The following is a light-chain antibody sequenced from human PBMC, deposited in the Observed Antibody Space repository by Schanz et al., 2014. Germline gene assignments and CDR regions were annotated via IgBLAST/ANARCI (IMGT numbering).Light chain of an antibody. V-gene: IGLV2-8*01. Sequence: QSALTQPPSASGSPGQSVTISCTGTSINVGVYDFVSWYQQHPGKAPKLIIYDVTKRPSGVPDRFSGSKSGNTASLTVSGLQAEDEADYYCSSNGGVNIYVFGTGTKLTVL. CDR2: DVT. CDR3: SSNGGVNIYV. J-gene: IGLJ1*01. CDR1: SINVGVYDF.